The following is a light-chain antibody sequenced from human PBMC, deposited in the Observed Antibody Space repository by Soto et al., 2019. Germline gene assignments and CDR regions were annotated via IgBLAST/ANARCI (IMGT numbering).Light chain of an antibody. CDR3: QQRAGWPYT. V-gene: IGKV3-11*01. J-gene: IGKJ2*01. CDR1: QSINNY. CDR2: DAS. Sequence: DIVLTQSPGTLSLSPGERVTLSCRASQSINNYLAWYQQKPGQAPRLLIYDASNRATGIPSRFSGRGSGTDFTFRISGLEPEDFATYYCQQRAGWPYTFGQGTRLEIK.